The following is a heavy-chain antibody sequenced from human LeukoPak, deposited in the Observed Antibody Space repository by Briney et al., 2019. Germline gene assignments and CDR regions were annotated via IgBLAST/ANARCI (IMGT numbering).Heavy chain of an antibody. Sequence: SETLSLTCTVSGASISAFHWTWVRQPAGKTLEWIGLIYSSGSTLLNPSLKTRVAMSLDLTKNQLSLRLTTLTAADMAMYYCARKDGDYWGQGTLVTVSS. CDR1: GASISAFH. V-gene: IGHV4-4*07. CDR3: ARKDGDY. CDR2: IYSSGST. J-gene: IGHJ4*02.